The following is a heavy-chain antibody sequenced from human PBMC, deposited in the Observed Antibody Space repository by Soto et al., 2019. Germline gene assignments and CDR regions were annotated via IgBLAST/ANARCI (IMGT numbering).Heavy chain of an antibody. Sequence: ASVKVSCKASGYTFTGYYMHWVRQAPGQGLEWMGWINPNSGGTNYAQKNQGWVTMTRDTSISTAYMELSGLRSDDTAVYYCAREGSGSYQWSPKYYFDYWGQGTLVTVSS. V-gene: IGHV1-2*04. CDR2: INPNSGGT. CDR1: GYTFTGYY. CDR3: AREGSGSYQWSPKYYFDY. J-gene: IGHJ4*02. D-gene: IGHD3-10*01.